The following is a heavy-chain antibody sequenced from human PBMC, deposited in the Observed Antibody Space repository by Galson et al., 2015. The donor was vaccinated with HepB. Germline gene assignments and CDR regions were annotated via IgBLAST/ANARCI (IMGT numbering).Heavy chain of an antibody. D-gene: IGHD5-12*01. J-gene: IGHJ4*02. Sequence: SLRLSCAASGFTFGDYTMSWFRQAPGKGLEWVGSIRSKAYGGTTEYVASVKRRFTTSRHDSKSIAYLQINSLETVDTAVYFCTGDRKGGYGPFDYWGQGTLVTVSS. V-gene: IGHV3-49*03. CDR1: GFTFGDYT. CDR2: IRSKAYGGTT. CDR3: TGDRKGGYGPFDY.